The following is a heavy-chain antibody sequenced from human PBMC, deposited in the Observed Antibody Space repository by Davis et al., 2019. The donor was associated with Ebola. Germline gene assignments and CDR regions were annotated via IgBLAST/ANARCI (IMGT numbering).Heavy chain of an antibody. Sequence: PGGSLRLSCTDSRVTLTSEWMSWVRQAPGKGLEWVASIKQQGSLVYYLESVKGRFTVSRDNAKNSLFLQMDSLRAEDTAVYYCATLLGTSTTFDNWGQGTLVIVSS. CDR3: ATLLGTSTTFDN. D-gene: IGHD4-11*01. CDR1: RVTLTSEW. J-gene: IGHJ4*02. CDR2: IKQQGSLV. V-gene: IGHV3-7*01.